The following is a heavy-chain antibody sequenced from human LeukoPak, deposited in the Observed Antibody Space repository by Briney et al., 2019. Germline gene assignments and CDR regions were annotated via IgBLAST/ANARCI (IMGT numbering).Heavy chain of an antibody. CDR3: ARADGSVAGPPSGH. D-gene: IGHD6-19*01. CDR1: GFTFSSYA. J-gene: IGHJ4*02. V-gene: IGHV3-30-3*01. CDR2: ISYDGSDK. Sequence: GGSLRLSCAASGFTFSSYAMHLVRQAPGKGLEWVAIISYDGSDKYYADSVKGRLTISRDNSKSTLYLQMISLRTEDTAVYYCARADGSVAGPPSGHWGQGTLVTVSS.